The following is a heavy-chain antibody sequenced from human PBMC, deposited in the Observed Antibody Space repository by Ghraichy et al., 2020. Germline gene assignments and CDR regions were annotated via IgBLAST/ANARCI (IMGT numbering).Heavy chain of an antibody. CDR3: AKGASGSTYGAFDF. V-gene: IGHV3-23*01. CDR2: ISDSGGST. Sequence: GESLNISCAASGFTFSIYAMSWVRQAPGKGLEWVSGISDSGGSTHYADSVKGRLTISRDNSKNTLYLQMDSLRAEDTAVYYCAKGASGSTYGAFDFWGQGTRVTVSS. D-gene: IGHD2/OR15-2a*01. J-gene: IGHJ3*01. CDR1: GFTFSIYA.